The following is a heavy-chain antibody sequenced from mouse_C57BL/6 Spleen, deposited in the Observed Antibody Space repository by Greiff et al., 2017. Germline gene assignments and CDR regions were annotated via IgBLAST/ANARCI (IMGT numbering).Heavy chain of an antibody. CDR2: ISRGSSTI. Sequence: DVMLVESGGGLVKPGGSLKLSCAASGFTFSDYGMHWVRQAPEKGLEWVAYISRGSSTIYYADTVKGRFTISRDNAKNTLFLQMTSLRSEDTAMYYCARGDYDEGFAYWGQGTLVTVSA. CDR1: GFTFSDYG. V-gene: IGHV5-17*01. D-gene: IGHD2-4*01. CDR3: ARGDYDEGFAY. J-gene: IGHJ3*01.